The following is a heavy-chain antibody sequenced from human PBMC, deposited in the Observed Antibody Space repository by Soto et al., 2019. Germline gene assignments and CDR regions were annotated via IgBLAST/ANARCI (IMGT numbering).Heavy chain of an antibody. Sequence: QVQLVQSGAEVKKPGSSVKVSCKASGGTFSSYTISWVRQAHGQGLEWMGRIIPILGIANYAQKFQGRVTITADKSTSTAYMELSSLRSEDTAVYYCARGYYYGSGSYGRWGQGTLVTVSS. CDR1: GGTFSSYT. V-gene: IGHV1-69*02. D-gene: IGHD3-10*01. CDR2: IIPILGIA. J-gene: IGHJ4*02. CDR3: ARGYYYGSGSYGR.